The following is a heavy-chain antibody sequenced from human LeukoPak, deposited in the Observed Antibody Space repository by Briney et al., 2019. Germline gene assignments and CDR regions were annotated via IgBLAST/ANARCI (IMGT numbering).Heavy chain of an antibody. D-gene: IGHD3-22*01. V-gene: IGHV3-23*01. CDR2: ISGSGGST. CDR3: AKAADSSGRVNWFDP. CDR1: GFTFSGYA. Sequence: HPGGSLRLSCAASGFTFSGYAMSWVRQAPGKGLEWVSAISGSGGSTYYADSVKGRFTISRDNSKNTLYLQMNSLRAEDTAVYYCAKAADSSGRVNWFDPWGQGTLVTVSS. J-gene: IGHJ5*02.